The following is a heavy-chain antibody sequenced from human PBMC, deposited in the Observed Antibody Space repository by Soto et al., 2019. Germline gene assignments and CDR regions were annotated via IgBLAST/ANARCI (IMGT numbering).Heavy chain of an antibody. V-gene: IGHV1-18*01. J-gene: IGHJ6*02. CDR1: GYTFTTSG. Sequence: QVQLVQSGPEVKKPGASVKVSCEASGYTFTTSGISWVRQAPGQGLEWMGWLSTYNGDTNSAQKFQGRVTMTADTSTGTVYMELMSLKSDDTAVYYCARQGSWAYYYYGLDVWGQGTTVTVSS. CDR2: LSTYNGDT. D-gene: IGHD1-26*01. CDR3: ARQGSWAYYYYGLDV.